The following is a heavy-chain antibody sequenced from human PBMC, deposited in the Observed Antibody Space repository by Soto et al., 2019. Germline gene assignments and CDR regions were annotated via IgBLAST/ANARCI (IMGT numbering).Heavy chain of an antibody. D-gene: IGHD6-19*01. CDR1: GYTFTGYY. V-gene: IGHV1-2*04. CDR3: ARDRFEAVAGFYYYGMDV. Sequence: GASVKVSCKASGYTFTGYYMHWVRQAPGQGLEWMGWINPNSGCTNYAQKFQGWVTMTRDTSISTAYMELSRLRSDDTAVYYCARDRFEAVAGFYYYGMDVWGQGTTVTVSS. CDR2: INPNSGCT. J-gene: IGHJ6*02.